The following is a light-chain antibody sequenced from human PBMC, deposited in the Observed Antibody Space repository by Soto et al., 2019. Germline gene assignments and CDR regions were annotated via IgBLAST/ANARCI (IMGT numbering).Light chain of an antibody. CDR1: QSISNTY. Sequence: ENVMTQSPATLSLSPGERVTLSCRASQSISNTYLSWYQQKAGQAPRLLIYGASTRATGVPARFSGSGSGTDFTLTISGLQPEDFAVYYCHQDYTLPLTFGGGTKVEIK. J-gene: IGKJ4*01. V-gene: IGKV3D-7*01. CDR2: GAS. CDR3: HQDYTLPLT.